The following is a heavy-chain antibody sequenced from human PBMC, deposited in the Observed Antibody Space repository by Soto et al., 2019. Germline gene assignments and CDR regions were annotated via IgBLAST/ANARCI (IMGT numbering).Heavy chain of an antibody. D-gene: IGHD1-26*01. J-gene: IGHJ4*02. CDR1: GFTFSTYS. CDR3: ARSTKVGALFDY. Sequence: EVQLVESGGGLVKPGGSLRLSCAASGFTFSTYSMNWVRQAPGKGLEWVSSISSSRSNIYYADSVKGRFTISRDNAKNSLYLQMNSLRAEDTAVYYCARSTKVGALFDYWGQGTLVTVSS. CDR2: ISSSRSNI. V-gene: IGHV3-21*01.